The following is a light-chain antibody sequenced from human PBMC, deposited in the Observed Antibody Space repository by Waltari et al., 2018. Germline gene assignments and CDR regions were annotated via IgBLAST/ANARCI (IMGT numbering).Light chain of an antibody. CDR2: SAS. Sequence: IQMAQSPPSLSASVGDRVNITCRASQRVSSYLNWLQQKSGKAPQVLSYSASSLQPGAPSRFSCSGSGTDFTLTISSLQPEDFATYYCQQTYSVPHTFGQGTKLEIK. J-gene: IGKJ2*01. V-gene: IGKV1-39*01. CDR3: QQTYSVPHT. CDR1: QRVSSY.